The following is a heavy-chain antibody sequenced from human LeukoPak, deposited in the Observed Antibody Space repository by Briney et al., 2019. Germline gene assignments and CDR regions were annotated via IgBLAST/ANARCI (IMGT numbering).Heavy chain of an antibody. D-gene: IGHD2-21*02. Sequence: SVKVSCKASGGTFNSYAISWVRQAPGQGLEWMGRMIPIVGISNYAQKFQGRVTISADTSTSTAYMELSSLRSEDTAVYYCARPYCGGDCNDAFDIWGQGTMVTVSS. CDR3: ARPYCGGDCNDAFDI. J-gene: IGHJ3*02. V-gene: IGHV1-69*04. CDR2: MIPIVGIS. CDR1: GGTFNSYA.